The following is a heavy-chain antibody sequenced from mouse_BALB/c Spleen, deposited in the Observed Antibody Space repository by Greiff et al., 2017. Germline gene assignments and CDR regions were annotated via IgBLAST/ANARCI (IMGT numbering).Heavy chain of an antibody. Sequence: VQLQQSGPGLVAPSQSLSITCTVSGFSLTNSGVHWVRQSPGKGLEWLGVIWGDGSTNYNSAFKSRLSISKDNSKSQVFLKMNSLQTDDTARYYCAKGVFDVWGAGTTVTVSS. CDR1: GFSLTNSG. CDR2: IWGDGST. J-gene: IGHJ1*01. CDR3: AKGVFDV. V-gene: IGHV2-6-6*01.